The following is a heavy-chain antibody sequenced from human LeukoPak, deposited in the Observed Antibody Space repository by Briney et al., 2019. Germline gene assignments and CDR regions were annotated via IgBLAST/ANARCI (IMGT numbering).Heavy chain of an antibody. Sequence: GGSLRLSCAASGFTVSTNYMSWVRQAPGKGLEWVSFIYSGGSTYYGDSVKGRFTISRDNSKNTLYLQMNSLRDDDTAVYFCAKSDGTFWYDFEYWGQGTLVTVSS. J-gene: IGHJ4*02. CDR3: AKSDGTFWYDFEY. D-gene: IGHD6-13*01. CDR1: GFTVSTNY. CDR2: IYSGGST. V-gene: IGHV3-66*01.